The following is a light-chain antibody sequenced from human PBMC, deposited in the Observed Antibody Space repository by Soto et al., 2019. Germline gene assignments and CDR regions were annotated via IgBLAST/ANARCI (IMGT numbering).Light chain of an antibody. CDR1: QNINSD. CDR3: QQHNNYWT. J-gene: IGKJ1*01. CDR2: RAS. V-gene: IGKV1-5*03. Sequence: DVQMTQSPSTLSASVGDRVTITCRASQNINSDLAWYQQKPGKAPQLLIYRASSLESGVPSRFIGSGSGTEFTLTITSRQPDDFATYYCQQHNNYWTFGHGTRVDIK.